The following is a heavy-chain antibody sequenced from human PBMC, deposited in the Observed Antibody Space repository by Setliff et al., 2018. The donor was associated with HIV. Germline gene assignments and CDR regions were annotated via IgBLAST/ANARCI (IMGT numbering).Heavy chain of an antibody. Sequence: SETLSLTCAVYGASFSDYQWNWIRQSPGKGLEWIGYIHNTEVTKYNPSLKSRVTISAYASKNQFSLKLTSVTAADTAVYYCARDARLGYYDRSGYSYNYYYMDVWGKGTTVTVSS. J-gene: IGHJ6*03. CDR2: IHNTEVT. D-gene: IGHD3-22*01. CDR3: ARDARLGYYDRSGYSYNYYYMDV. CDR1: GASFSDYQ. V-gene: IGHV4-59*01.